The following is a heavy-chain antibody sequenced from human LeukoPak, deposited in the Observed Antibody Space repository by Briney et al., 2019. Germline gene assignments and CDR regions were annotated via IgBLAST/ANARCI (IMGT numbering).Heavy chain of an antibody. D-gene: IGHD2-2*02. Sequence: ASVKVSCKASGYTFTSYGISWVRQAPGQGLEWMGWISAYNGNTNYAQKLQGRVNMTTDTSTSTAYMELRSLRSDDTAVYYCARDGANIVVVPAAIRNYYYGMDVWGQGTTVTVSS. CDR1: GYTFTSYG. J-gene: IGHJ6*02. CDR3: ARDGANIVVVPAAIRNYYYGMDV. V-gene: IGHV1-18*01. CDR2: ISAYNGNT.